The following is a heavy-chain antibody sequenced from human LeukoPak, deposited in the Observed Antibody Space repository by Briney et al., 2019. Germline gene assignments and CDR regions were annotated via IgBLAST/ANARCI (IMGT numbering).Heavy chain of an antibody. V-gene: IGHV3-48*04. CDR2: ISSSSTI. CDR1: GFTFSSYS. CDR3: ARDPYSGSYSDYYYYYMDV. Sequence: GGSLRLSCAASGFTFSSYSMNWVRQAPGKGLEWVSYISSSSTIYYADPVKGRFTISRDNAKNSLYLQLNSLRAEDTAVYYCARDPYSGSYSDYYYYYMDVWGKGTTVTVSS. J-gene: IGHJ6*03. D-gene: IGHD1-26*01.